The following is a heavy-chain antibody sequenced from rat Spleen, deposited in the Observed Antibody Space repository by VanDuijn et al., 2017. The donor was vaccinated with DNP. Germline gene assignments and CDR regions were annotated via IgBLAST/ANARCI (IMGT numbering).Heavy chain of an antibody. Sequence: EVQLVESGGGLVQPGRSLKLSCAASGFTFRNSGMAWVRQTPTKGLEWVASISTGGGNTYYRDSVKGRFTISRDNAKSTLYLQMNSLRSEDMATYYCARYNSGYYAMDAWGQGTSVTVSS. J-gene: IGHJ4*01. CDR2: ISTGGGNT. CDR1: GFTFRNSG. V-gene: IGHV5S13*01. CDR3: ARYNSGYYAMDA. D-gene: IGHD4-3*01.